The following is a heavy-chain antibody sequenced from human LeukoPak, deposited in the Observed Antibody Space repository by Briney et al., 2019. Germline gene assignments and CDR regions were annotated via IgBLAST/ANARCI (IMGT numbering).Heavy chain of an antibody. CDR3: AGLGASLEWDPGSFPDY. D-gene: IGHD3-3*01. CDR1: GVYFSSSGCY. Sequence: SETLSLTCSVSGVYFSSSGCYWGWVRQPPGKGLEWIGSIFYAGNTYYNPSLTSRVTISADTSKNQFSLELRFVTAADTAVYYCAGLGASLEWDPGSFPDYWGQGTLVTVSS. J-gene: IGHJ4*02. V-gene: IGHV4-39*01. CDR2: IFYAGNT.